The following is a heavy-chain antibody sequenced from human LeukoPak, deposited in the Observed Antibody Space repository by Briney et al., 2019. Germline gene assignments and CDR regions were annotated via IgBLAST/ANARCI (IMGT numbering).Heavy chain of an antibody. CDR3: ARDPDSGGYSTFQL. CDR1: EFTFSNYW. J-gene: IGHJ1*01. CDR2: IKGDGSST. V-gene: IGHV3-74*01. Sequence: GGSLRLSSAASEFTFSNYWMHWARQAPGKGLVWVSRIKGDGSSTAYADSVKGRFTISRDNARKMLYLQMNSLRAEDTAVYYCARDPDSGGYSTFQLWGQGNLVTVSS. D-gene: IGHD3-22*01.